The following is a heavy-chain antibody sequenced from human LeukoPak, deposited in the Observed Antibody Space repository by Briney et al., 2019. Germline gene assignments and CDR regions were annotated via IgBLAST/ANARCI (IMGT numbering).Heavy chain of an antibody. J-gene: IGHJ4*02. Sequence: SVKVSCKASGGTFSSYAISWVRQAPGQGLEWMGRIIPILGIANYAQKFQGRVTITADKSTSTAYMELSSLRSEDTAVYYCARGYSSWYSPVLGWGQGTLVTVSS. CDR3: ARGYSSWYSPVLG. CDR1: GGTFSSYA. CDR2: IIPILGIA. D-gene: IGHD6-13*01. V-gene: IGHV1-69*04.